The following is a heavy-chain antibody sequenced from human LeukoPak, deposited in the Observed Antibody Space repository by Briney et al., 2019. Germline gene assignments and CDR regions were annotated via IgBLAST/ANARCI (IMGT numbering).Heavy chain of an antibody. CDR2: IFNGGST. V-gene: IGHV3-66*01. D-gene: IGHD3-10*01. CDR1: GFTVSSKY. Sequence: QPGRSLRLSCAASGFTVSSKYMSWVRQAPGKGLKWGSVIFNGGSTYYADSVKGRFTISTDNSKNMLYLQMNSLRAEDTAVYYCARGLFASGSYYNFFDYWAQGTLVTVSS. J-gene: IGHJ4*02. CDR3: ARGLFASGSYYNFFDY.